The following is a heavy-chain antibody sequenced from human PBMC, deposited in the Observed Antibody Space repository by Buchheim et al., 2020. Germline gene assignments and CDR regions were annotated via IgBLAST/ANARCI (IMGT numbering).Heavy chain of an antibody. D-gene: IGHD5-12*01. J-gene: IGHJ6*02. CDR2: IWYDGSNK. CDR3: AREVATIPLRGMDV. Sequence: QVQLVESGGGVVQPGRSLRLSCAASGFTFSSYGMHWVRQAPGKGLEWVAVIWYDGSNKYYADSVKGRFTISRDNSKNTQYRKMNSLRAEDTAVYYCAREVATIPLRGMDVWGQGTT. V-gene: IGHV3-33*01. CDR1: GFTFSSYG.